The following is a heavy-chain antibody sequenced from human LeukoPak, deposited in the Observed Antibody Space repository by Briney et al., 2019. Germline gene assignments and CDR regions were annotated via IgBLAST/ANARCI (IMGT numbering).Heavy chain of an antibody. V-gene: IGHV1-18*01. J-gene: IGHJ4*02. Sequence: GASVKVSCKASGGTSSNYAINWVRQAPGQGLEWMGWISAYNGNTNYAQKLQGRVTMTTDTSTSTAYMELRSLRSDDTAVYYCASGSYYFDYWGQGTLVTVSS. D-gene: IGHD1-26*01. CDR2: ISAYNGNT. CDR3: ASGSYYFDY. CDR1: GGTSSNYA.